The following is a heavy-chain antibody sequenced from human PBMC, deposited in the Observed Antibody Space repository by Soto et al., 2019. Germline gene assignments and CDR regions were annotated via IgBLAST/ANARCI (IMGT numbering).Heavy chain of an antibody. CDR2: IFYRGET. J-gene: IGHJ4*02. Sequence: SETLSLTCSTSGGTIGDYSWSWVRQPPVNGLEWIGYIFYRGETKYNPSHSLWSRVTISTGTSKNQFSLQLNSVTPEDTAVYYCARGRGSGTFDYWGQGTLVTVSS. D-gene: IGHD6-13*01. V-gene: IGHV4-59*12. CDR1: GGTIGDYS. CDR3: ARGRGSGTFDY.